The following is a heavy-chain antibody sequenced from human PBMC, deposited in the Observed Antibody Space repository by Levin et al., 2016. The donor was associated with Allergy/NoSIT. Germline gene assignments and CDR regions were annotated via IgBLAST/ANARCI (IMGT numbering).Heavy chain of an antibody. Sequence: VRQMPGKGLEWVSSISSSSSYIYYADSVKGRFTISRDNAKNSLYLQMNSLRAEDTAVYYCARRGGDYVGGAFDIWGQGTMVTVSS. CDR3: ARRGGDYVGGAFDI. J-gene: IGHJ3*02. D-gene: IGHD4-17*01. V-gene: IGHV3-21*01. CDR2: ISSSSSYI.